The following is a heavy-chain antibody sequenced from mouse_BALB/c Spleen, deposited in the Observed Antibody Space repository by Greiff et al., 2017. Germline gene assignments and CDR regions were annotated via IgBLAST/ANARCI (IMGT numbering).Heavy chain of an antibody. CDR1: GFTFSSYG. Sequence: EVMLVESGGGLVQPGGSLKLSCAASGFTFSSYGMSWVRQTPDKRLELVATINSNGGSTYYPDSVKGRFTITRDNAKNTLYLQMSSLKSEDTAMYYCARWSGYTYYYAMDYWGQGTSVTVSS. CDR2: INSNGGST. V-gene: IGHV5-6-3*01. CDR3: ARWSGYTYYYAMDY. D-gene: IGHD2-2*01. J-gene: IGHJ4*01.